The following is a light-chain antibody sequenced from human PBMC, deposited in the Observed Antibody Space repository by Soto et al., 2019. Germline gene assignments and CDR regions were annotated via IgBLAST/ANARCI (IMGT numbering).Light chain of an antibody. V-gene: IGLV1-40*01. CDR1: SSNIGAGYD. CDR2: GNS. J-gene: IGLJ1*01. Sequence: QSVLTQPPSVSGAPGQRVTISCTGSSSNIGAGYDVHWYQQLPGTAPKLLIYGNSNRPSGVPDRFSGSKSGTSASLAITGLQAEDEADYYCQSYDSSLSVVFGTGTSSPS. CDR3: QSYDSSLSVV.